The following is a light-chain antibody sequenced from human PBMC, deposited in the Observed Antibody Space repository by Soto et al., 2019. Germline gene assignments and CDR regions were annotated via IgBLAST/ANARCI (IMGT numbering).Light chain of an antibody. CDR1: SSDVGDYNY. CDR3: SSYTSSSTRV. V-gene: IGLV2-14*01. Sequence: QSALTQPASVSGSPGQSITISCTGPSSDVGDYNYVSWYQQHPGKAPKVMIYEVSNRPSGVSNRFSGSKSGNTASLTISGLQAEDEAAYYCSSYTSSSTRVFGTGTKVTVL. J-gene: IGLJ1*01. CDR2: EVS.